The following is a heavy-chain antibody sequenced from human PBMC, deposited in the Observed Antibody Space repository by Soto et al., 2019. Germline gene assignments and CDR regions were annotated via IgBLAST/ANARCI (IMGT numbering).Heavy chain of an antibody. CDR1: GYTLIMYY. CDR3: ARSPYSSGYYYAIDY. D-gene: IGHD3-22*01. Sequence: ASVKVSCKASGYTLIMYYIHWMRQAPGQGLEWMGIINPSGGSTTYAQKFQGRVTMTRDTSTSTVYMDLSSLTSEDTAVYYCARSPYSSGYYYAIDYWGQGTQVTVS. CDR2: INPSGGST. J-gene: IGHJ4*02. V-gene: IGHV1-46*01.